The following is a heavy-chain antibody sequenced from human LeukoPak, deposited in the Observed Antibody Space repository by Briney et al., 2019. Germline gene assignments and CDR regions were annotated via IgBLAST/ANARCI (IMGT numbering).Heavy chain of an antibody. Sequence: GGSLRLSCAASGFTFSDYYMSWIRQAPGKGLEWVSYISSSSSYTNYADSVKGRFTISRDNAKNSLYLQMNSLRAEDTAVYYCARELYGDSYYFDYWGQGTLVTVSS. CDR1: GFTFSDYY. D-gene: IGHD4-17*01. CDR2: ISSSSSYT. CDR3: ARELYGDSYYFDY. J-gene: IGHJ4*02. V-gene: IGHV3-11*06.